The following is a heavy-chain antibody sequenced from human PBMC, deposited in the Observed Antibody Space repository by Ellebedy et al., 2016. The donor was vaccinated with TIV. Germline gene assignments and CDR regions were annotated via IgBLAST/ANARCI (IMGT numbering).Heavy chain of an antibody. CDR1: GGSISSGGYS. Sequence: SETLSLXXAVSGGSISSGGYSWSWIRQPPGKGLEWIGYIYYSGSTNYNPSLKSRVTISVDTSKNQFSLKLSSVTAADTAVNYCARAGVVPAAMCDYWGQGTLVTVSS. CDR2: IYYSGST. D-gene: IGHD2-2*01. J-gene: IGHJ4*02. V-gene: IGHV4-61*08. CDR3: ARAGVVPAAMCDY.